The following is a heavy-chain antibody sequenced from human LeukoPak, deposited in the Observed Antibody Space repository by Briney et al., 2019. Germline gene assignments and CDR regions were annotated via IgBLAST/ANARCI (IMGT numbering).Heavy chain of an antibody. V-gene: IGHV1-24*01. Sequence: ASVKVSCKVSGYTLTELSVHWVRQAPGKGLEWMGNFDPKDGDTIYAQRFQGRVTMTRDTSISTAYMELSRLRSDDTAVYYCARDRAQVFDFDYWGQGTLVTVSS. CDR1: GYTLTELS. CDR2: FDPKDGDT. CDR3: ARDRAQVFDFDY. D-gene: IGHD3-3*01. J-gene: IGHJ4*02.